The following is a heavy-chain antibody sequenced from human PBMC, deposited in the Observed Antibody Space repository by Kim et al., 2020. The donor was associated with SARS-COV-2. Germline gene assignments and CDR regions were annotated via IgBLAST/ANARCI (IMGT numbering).Heavy chain of an antibody. CDR1: GYTFTGYY. CDR3: ARGKGHSSGSLQYNWFDP. J-gene: IGHJ5*02. CDR2: INPNSGGT. D-gene: IGHD3-22*01. V-gene: IGHV1-2*06. Sequence: ASVKVSCKASGYTFTGYYMHWVRQAPGQGLEWMGRINPNSGGTNYAQKFQGRVTMTRDTSISTAYMELSRLRSDDTAVYYCARGKGHSSGSLQYNWFDPWGQGTLVTVSS.